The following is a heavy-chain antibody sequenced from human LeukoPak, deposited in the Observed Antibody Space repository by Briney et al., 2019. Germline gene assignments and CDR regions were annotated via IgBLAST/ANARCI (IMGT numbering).Heavy chain of an antibody. CDR3: AREGTYYYDSSGYPTDWYFDL. V-gene: IGHV4-59*01. CDR2: IYHSGST. Sequence: SETLSLTCTVSGGSISSYYWSWIRQPPGKGLEWIGYIYHSGSTNYNPSLKSRVTISVDTSKNQFSLKLSSVTAADTAVYYCAREGTYYYDSSGYPTDWYFDLWGRGTLVTVSS. J-gene: IGHJ2*01. CDR1: GGSISSYY. D-gene: IGHD3-22*01.